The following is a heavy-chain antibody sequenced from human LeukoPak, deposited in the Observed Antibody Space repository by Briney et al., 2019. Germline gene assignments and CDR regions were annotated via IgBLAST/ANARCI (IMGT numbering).Heavy chain of an antibody. J-gene: IGHJ4*02. CDR3: AIGGGGSIAAGWSTTRH. CDR2: INPSGGST. V-gene: IGHV1-46*01. CDR1: GYTFTSCY. D-gene: IGHD6-13*01. Sequence: ASVKVSCKASGYTFTSCYMHWVRQAPGQGLEWMGLINPSGGSTTYAQKFQGRVTMTRDTSTSTVHMELSSLRSEDTAVYYCAIGGGGSIAAGWSTTRHWGQGTLVTVSS.